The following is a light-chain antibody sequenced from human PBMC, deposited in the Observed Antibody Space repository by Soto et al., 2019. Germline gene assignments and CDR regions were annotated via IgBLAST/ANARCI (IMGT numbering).Light chain of an antibody. J-gene: IGLJ2*01. CDR3: QSYDSSLSEV. CDR1: SSNIGAGYD. Sequence: QAVVTQPPSVSGAPGQRVTISCTGSSSNIGAGYDVHWYQQLPGTAPKLLIYGNSNRPSGVPDRFSGSKSGTSASLAITGLQAEDVADYYCQSYDSSLSEVFGGGTKLTVL. CDR2: GNS. V-gene: IGLV1-40*01.